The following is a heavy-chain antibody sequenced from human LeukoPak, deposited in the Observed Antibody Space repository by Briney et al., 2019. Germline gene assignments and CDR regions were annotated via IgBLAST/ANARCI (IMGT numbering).Heavy chain of an antibody. CDR2: IKQDGSQR. CDR1: GFTFSDYW. Sequence: GGSLRLSCAASGFTFSDYWMTWVRQAPGKGTEWVANIKQDGSQRYYVDTVRGRFTISRDNAKNSLFLQMNGLRAEDTAVYYCARRGGSSSRRSPIDYWGQGTLVTVSS. CDR3: ARRGGSSSRRSPIDY. J-gene: IGHJ4*02. V-gene: IGHV3-7*01. D-gene: IGHD6-6*01.